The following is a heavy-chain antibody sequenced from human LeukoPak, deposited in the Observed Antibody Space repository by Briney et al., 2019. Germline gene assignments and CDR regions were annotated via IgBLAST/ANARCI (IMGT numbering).Heavy chain of an antibody. J-gene: IGHJ4*02. Sequence: PSETLSLTCAVYGGSFSGYYWSWIRQPPGKGLEWIGEINHSGSTNYNPSLKSRVTISVDTSKNQFSLKLSSVTAADTAVYYCARGYIAARLSCYFDYWGQGTLVTVSS. D-gene: IGHD6-6*01. CDR1: GGSFSGYY. CDR2: INHSGST. V-gene: IGHV4-34*01. CDR3: ARGYIAARLSCYFDY.